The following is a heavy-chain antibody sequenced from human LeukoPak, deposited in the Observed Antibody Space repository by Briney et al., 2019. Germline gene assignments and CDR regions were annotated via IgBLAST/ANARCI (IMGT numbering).Heavy chain of an antibody. J-gene: IGHJ4*01. Sequence: GGSLRLSCAASGITLSSYWMSWVRQAPGKGLEWVANIKQDGSEKWYADSVKGRFTISRDNAKHSLYLQMNSLKTEDTAVYYCTAAPRIAAAGTVDDWGQGTLVTVSS. CDR2: IKQDGSEK. D-gene: IGHD6-13*01. V-gene: IGHV3-7*03. CDR1: GITLSSYW. CDR3: TAAPRIAAAGTVDD.